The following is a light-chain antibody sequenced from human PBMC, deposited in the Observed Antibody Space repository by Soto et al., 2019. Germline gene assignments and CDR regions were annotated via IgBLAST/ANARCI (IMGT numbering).Light chain of an antibody. CDR3: QTWATGIQV. CDR2: FKSDGSH. CDR1: SGHNTYS. V-gene: IGLV4-69*01. J-gene: IGLJ2*01. Sequence: QLVLTQSPSASASLGASVKLTCTLSSGHNTYSIAWHQQQPEKGPRFLMKFKSDGSHSRGDGIPDRFSGSSSGAERYLTISSLQSEDEADYYCQTWATGIQVFGGGTKLTVL.